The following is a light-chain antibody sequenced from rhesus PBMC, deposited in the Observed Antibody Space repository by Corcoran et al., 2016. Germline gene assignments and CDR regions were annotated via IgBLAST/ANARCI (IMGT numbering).Light chain of an antibody. V-gene: IGKV4-1*01. J-gene: IGKJ2*01. CDR1: QSLLYSSNNTNY. CDR2: WAA. CDR3: QQYYSTPYS. Sequence: DIVMTQSPDSLAVSLGERVTINCKSSQSLLYSSNNTNYLAWSQPKPGQAPKLIIYWAATRESGVPKRFRGSGDGTDVTLTISGLQAEDVAVYYCQQYYSTPYSFGQGTKVEIK.